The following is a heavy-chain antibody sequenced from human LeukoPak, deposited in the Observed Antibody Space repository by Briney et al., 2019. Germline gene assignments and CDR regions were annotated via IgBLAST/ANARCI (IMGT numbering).Heavy chain of an antibody. J-gene: IGHJ4*02. CDR2: ISWNSGSI. CDR3: AKDIGLGVDY. Sequence: PGGSLRLSCAASGFTFDDYAMHWVRKAPGKGLEWVSGISWNSGSIGYADSVKGRFTISRDNAKNSLYLQMNSLRAEDTALYYCAKDIGLGVDYWGQGTLVTVSS. V-gene: IGHV3-9*01. D-gene: IGHD5-12*01. CDR1: GFTFDDYA.